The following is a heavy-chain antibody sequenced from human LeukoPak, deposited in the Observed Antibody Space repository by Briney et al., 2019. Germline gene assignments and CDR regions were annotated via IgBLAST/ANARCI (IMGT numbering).Heavy chain of an antibody. CDR2: ISWDGGST. D-gene: IGHD3-22*01. CDR3: AKDGHYYDSSGYYYSSYFDY. Sequence: SGGSLGLSCAASGFTFDDYAMHWVRQAPGKGLEWVSLISWDGGSTYYADSVKGRFTISRDNSKNSLYLQMKSLRAEDTALYYCAKDGHYYDSSGYYYSSYFDYWGQGTLVTVSS. CDR1: GFTFDDYA. V-gene: IGHV3-43D*03. J-gene: IGHJ4*02.